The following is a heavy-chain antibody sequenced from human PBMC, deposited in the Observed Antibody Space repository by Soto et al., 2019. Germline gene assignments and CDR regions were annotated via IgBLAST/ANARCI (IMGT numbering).Heavy chain of an antibody. V-gene: IGHV1-69*13. D-gene: IGHD3-10*01. J-gene: IGHJ6*02. CDR2: IIPIFGTA. CDR3: ARVPVFYGSGSYSYYYYYYGMDV. Sequence: SVKVSCKASGGTFSSYAISWVRQAPGQGLEWMGGIIPIFGTANYAQKFQGRVTITADESTSTAYMELSSLRSEDTAVYYCARVPVFYGSGSYSYYYYYYGMDVWGQGTTVTVSS. CDR1: GGTFSSYA.